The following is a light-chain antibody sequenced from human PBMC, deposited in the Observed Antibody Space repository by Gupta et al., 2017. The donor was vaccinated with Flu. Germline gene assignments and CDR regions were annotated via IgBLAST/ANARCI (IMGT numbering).Light chain of an antibody. CDR2: DAS. CDR1: QSIGQY. Sequence: EIALTQSPVTLSLSPGERATLSCRASQSIGQYLAWYQLKPGQPPRLLIYDASNRATDVPDRFSGVGDGADFTLTISRGEPEDFAVYYCQRRTSDHPTWTFGQGSMVDI. J-gene: IGKJ1*01. V-gene: IGKV3D-11*02. CDR3: QRRTSDHPTWT.